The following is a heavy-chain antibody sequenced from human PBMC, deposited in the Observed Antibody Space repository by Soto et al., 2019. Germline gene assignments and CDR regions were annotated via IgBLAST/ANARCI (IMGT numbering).Heavy chain of an antibody. J-gene: IGHJ4*02. CDR2: IYYSGST. CDR3: ARESRYYDFWSGYFPLR. D-gene: IGHD3-3*01. V-gene: IGHV4-30-4*01. Sequence: PSETLSLTCTVTGGSISTVDYYWSWIRQPPGKGLEWIGSIYYSGSTYYNTSLKSRITISVDTSKNQFSLKLSSVTAADTAVYYCARESRYYDFWSGYFPLRWGQGTLVTVSS. CDR1: GGSISTVDYY.